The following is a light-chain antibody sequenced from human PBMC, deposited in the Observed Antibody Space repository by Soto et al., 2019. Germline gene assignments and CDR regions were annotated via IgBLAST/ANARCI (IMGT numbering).Light chain of an antibody. CDR3: SSYTSSSTLGV. Sequence: QSALTQPASVSGSPGQSITISCTGTSSDVGGYNYVSWYQQHPGKAPKLMIYDVSNRPSGVSNRFSGSKSGNTASLTISGLQAEDEADYYCSSYTSSSTLGVFGGGHKLTVL. J-gene: IGLJ2*01. CDR2: DVS. V-gene: IGLV2-14*01. CDR1: SSDVGGYNY.